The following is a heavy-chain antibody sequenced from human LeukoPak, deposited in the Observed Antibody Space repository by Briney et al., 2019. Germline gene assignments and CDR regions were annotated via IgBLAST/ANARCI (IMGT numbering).Heavy chain of an antibody. Sequence: ASVKVSCKASGYTFTSYGISWVRQAPGQGLEWMGWISAYNGNTNYAQKLQGRVTMTTDTSTSTAYMELRSLRSDDTAVYYCARVGNYDFWSGYSNIYGTDVWGQGTTVTVSS. J-gene: IGHJ6*02. D-gene: IGHD3-3*01. CDR3: ARVGNYDFWSGYSNIYGTDV. CDR1: GYTFTSYG. CDR2: ISAYNGNT. V-gene: IGHV1-18*01.